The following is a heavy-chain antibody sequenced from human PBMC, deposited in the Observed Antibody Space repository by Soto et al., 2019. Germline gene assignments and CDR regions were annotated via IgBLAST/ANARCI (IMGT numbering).Heavy chain of an antibody. Sequence: GESLKISCKGSGYSFTSYWISWVRQMPGKGLEWVGRIDPSDSYTNYSPSFQGHVTISADKSISTAYLQWSSLKASDTAMYYCARHIVVVPAAPYYGMDVWGQGTTVTVSS. J-gene: IGHJ6*02. D-gene: IGHD2-2*01. CDR1: GYSFTSYW. CDR2: IDPSDSYT. V-gene: IGHV5-10-1*01. CDR3: ARHIVVVPAAPYYGMDV.